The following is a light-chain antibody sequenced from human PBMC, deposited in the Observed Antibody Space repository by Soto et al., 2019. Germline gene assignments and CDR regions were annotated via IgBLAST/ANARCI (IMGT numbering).Light chain of an antibody. CDR1: SSDFGTYNL. Sequence: QSVLTQPASVSGSPGQSITISCTGKSSDFGTYNLVSWYQQYPGKAPKLIIYEGTKRPPGVSDRFSGSESGNTASLTISGLQTEDEAEYDCCSYAGSNSLIFGGGTKLTVL. CDR3: CSYAGSNSLI. CDR2: EGT. J-gene: IGLJ2*01. V-gene: IGLV2-23*01.